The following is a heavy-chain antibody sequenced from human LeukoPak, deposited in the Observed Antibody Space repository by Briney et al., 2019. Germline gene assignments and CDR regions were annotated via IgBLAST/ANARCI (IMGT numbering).Heavy chain of an antibody. CDR2: IYSGGST. J-gene: IGHJ2*01. V-gene: IGHV3-53*01. CDR3: ARAAYSSTWYSRYFDL. CDR1: GFTVSSNY. D-gene: IGHD6-13*01. Sequence: GGSLRLSCAASGFTVSSNYMSWVRQAPGKGLEWVSVIYSGGSTYYADSVKGRFTISRDNSKNTLYLQMNSLRADDTAVYYCARAAYSSTWYSRYFDLWGRGTLVTVSS.